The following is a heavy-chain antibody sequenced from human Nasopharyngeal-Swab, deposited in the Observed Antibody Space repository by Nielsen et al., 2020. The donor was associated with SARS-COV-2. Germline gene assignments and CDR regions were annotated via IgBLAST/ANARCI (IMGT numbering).Heavy chain of an antibody. CDR2: ISSSSSTI. CDR3: AREKLDFWSGYLDY. Sequence: WIRQPPGKGLEWVSYISSSSSTIYYADSVKGRFTISRDNAKNPLYLQMNSLRAEDTAVYYCAREKLDFWSGYLDYWGQGTLVTVSS. V-gene: IGHV3-48*04. D-gene: IGHD3-3*01. J-gene: IGHJ4*02.